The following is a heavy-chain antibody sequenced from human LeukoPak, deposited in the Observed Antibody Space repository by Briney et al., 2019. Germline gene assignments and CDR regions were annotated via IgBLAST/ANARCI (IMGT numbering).Heavy chain of an antibody. CDR3: AKDQADYGSGNDAFDI. CDR1: GFTFSSYA. D-gene: IGHD3-10*01. J-gene: IGHJ3*02. CDR2: ISGSGGST. Sequence: TGGSLRLSCAASGFTFSSYAMSWVRQAPGKGLEWVSAISGSGGSTYYADSVKGRFTISRDNSKNTLYLQMNSLRAEDTAVYYCAKDQADYGSGNDAFDIWGQGTMVTVSS. V-gene: IGHV3-23*01.